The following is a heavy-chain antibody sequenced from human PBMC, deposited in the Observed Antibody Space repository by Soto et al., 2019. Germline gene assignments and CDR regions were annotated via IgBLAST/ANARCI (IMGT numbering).Heavy chain of an antibody. CDR2: ISSSSSTI. V-gene: IGHV3-48*02. J-gene: IGHJ6*02. CDR3: ARRFDILTGYYRWFGMDV. D-gene: IGHD3-9*01. Sequence: EVQLVESGGGLVQPGGSLRLSCAASGFTFSSYSMNWVRQAPGKGLEWVSYISSSSSTIYYADSVKGRFTISRDNAKNSLYLQMNSLRDEDTAVYCCARRFDILTGYYRWFGMDVWGQGTTVTVSS. CDR1: GFTFSSYS.